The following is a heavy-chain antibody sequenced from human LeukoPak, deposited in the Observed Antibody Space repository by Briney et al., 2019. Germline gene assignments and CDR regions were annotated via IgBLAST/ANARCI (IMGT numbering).Heavy chain of an antibody. Sequence: SETLSLTCAVSGYSISSGYYWGWFWQPPGKGLEWIGCIYHSGTTYYNPSLRSRVTISVDTSKNQFSLKLSSVTAADTAVYYCARQGGSSSPYYYYYMDVWGKGTTVTVS. CDR1: GYSISSGYY. D-gene: IGHD2-2*01. J-gene: IGHJ6*03. V-gene: IGHV4-38-2*01. CDR3: ARQGGSSSPYYYYYMDV. CDR2: IYHSGTT.